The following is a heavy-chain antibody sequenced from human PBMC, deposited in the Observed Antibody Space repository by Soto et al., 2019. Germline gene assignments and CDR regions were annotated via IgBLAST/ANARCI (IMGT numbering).Heavy chain of an antibody. CDR3: ARTLGRVTFDY. V-gene: IGHV4-38-2*01. J-gene: IGHJ4*02. D-gene: IGHD4-4*01. CDR2: VHHSGGT. Sequence: SETLSLTCAVSGYSISSGYHWGWIRQPPGKGLEWLGSVHHSGGTTYSPSLETRVTISVETSKNQFSLKRNSVTAADTAVYYCARTLGRVTFDYWCQGTLVTVSS. CDR1: GYSISSGYH.